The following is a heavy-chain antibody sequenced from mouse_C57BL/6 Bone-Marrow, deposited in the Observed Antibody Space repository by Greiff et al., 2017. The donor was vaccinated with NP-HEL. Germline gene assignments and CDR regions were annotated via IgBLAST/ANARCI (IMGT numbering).Heavy chain of an antibody. CDR3: ARPGIYYGNYDAMDY. D-gene: IGHD2-1*01. J-gene: IGHJ4*01. V-gene: IGHV5-17*01. CDR2: ISSGSSTI. CDR1: GFTFSDYG. Sequence: DVKLQESGGGLVKPGGSLKLSCAASGFTFSDYGMHWVRQAPEKGLEWVAYISSGSSTIYYADTVKGRFTISRDNAKNTLFLQMTSLRSEDTAMYYCARPGIYYGNYDAMDYWGQGTSVTVSS.